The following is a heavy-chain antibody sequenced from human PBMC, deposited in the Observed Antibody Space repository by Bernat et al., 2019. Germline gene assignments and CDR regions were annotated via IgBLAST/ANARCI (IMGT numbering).Heavy chain of an antibody. J-gene: IGHJ3*02. Sequence: QVQLQESGPGLVKPSQTLSLTCTVSGGSISSGGYYWSWIRQPPGKGLEWIGSIYYSGSTYYNPSLKSRVTISVDTSKNQFSLKLSSVTAADTAVYYCARHGIRVYYGSGSYYQAFDIWGQGTMVTVSS. CDR1: GGSISSGGYY. V-gene: IGHV4-39*01. D-gene: IGHD3-10*01. CDR2: IYYSGST. CDR3: ARHGIRVYYGSGSYYQAFDI.